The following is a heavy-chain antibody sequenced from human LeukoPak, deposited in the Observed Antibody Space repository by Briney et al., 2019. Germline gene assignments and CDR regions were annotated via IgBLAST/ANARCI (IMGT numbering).Heavy chain of an antibody. V-gene: IGHV4-59*01. CDR2: IYYRGNT. Sequence: TSATLSLTCTVAGGSISSYYWSWLRQPPGKGLEWIGYIYYRGNTNYNPSLKSRVTISVDTSKNQFSLKLSSVTAADTAVYYCARDSPPQYASSSAGFDYWGQGALVTVSS. J-gene: IGHJ4*02. CDR3: ARDSPPQYASSSAGFDY. CDR1: GGSISSYY. D-gene: IGHD6-6*01.